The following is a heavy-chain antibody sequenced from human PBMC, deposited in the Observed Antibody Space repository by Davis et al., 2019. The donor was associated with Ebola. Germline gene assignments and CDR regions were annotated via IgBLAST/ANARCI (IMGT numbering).Heavy chain of an antibody. Sequence: ASVKVSCKASGYTFTNYGITWVRQAPGQGLEWMGWINPHNGNTNYAQNVQGRVTMTTDTSTSTAYMEVGSLRSDDTAVYYCARGYGSGSYYNDYYGMDVWGQGTTVTVSS. CDR1: GYTFTNYG. V-gene: IGHV1-18*04. J-gene: IGHJ6*02. CDR2: INPHNGNT. CDR3: ARGYGSGSYYNDYYGMDV. D-gene: IGHD3-10*01.